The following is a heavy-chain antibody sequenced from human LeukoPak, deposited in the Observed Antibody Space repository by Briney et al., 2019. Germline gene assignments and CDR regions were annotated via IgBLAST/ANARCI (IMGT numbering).Heavy chain of an antibody. J-gene: IGHJ4*02. CDR2: ISYDGSNK. CDR1: GFTFSSYA. Sequence: GRSLRLSCAASGFTFSSYAMHWVRQAPGKGLEWVAVISYDGSNKYYADSVKGRFTISRDNSKNTLYLQMNSLRAEDTAVYYCARDSTAIAVAGFSDYWGQGTLVTVSS. D-gene: IGHD6-19*01. CDR3: ARDSTAIAVAGFSDY. V-gene: IGHV3-30-3*01.